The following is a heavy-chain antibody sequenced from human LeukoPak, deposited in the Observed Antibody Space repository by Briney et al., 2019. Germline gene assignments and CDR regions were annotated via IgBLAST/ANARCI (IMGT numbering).Heavy chain of an antibody. D-gene: IGHD3-10*01. V-gene: IGHV4-38-2*01. Sequence: SETLSLTCAVSGYSISSGYSWGWIRQPPGKGLGWIGYIYHSGSTYYNPSLKSRVTISVDTSKNQFSLKLSSVTAADTAVYYCARTNYYGSGNYAKFDYWGQGTLVTVSS. CDR3: ARTNYYGSGNYAKFDY. CDR1: GYSISSGYS. CDR2: IYHSGST. J-gene: IGHJ4*02.